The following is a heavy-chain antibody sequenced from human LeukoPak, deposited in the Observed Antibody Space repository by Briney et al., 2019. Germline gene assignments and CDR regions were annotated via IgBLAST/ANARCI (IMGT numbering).Heavy chain of an antibody. Sequence: PSETLSLTCTVSGGSISSYYWSWIRQPAGKGLEWIGRIYTSGSTNYNPSLKSRVTMSVDTSKNQFSLKLSSVTAADTAVYYCARDGNGDGDYVVRRFYYYGMDVWGQGTTVTVSS. D-gene: IGHD4-17*01. CDR2: IYTSGST. J-gene: IGHJ6*02. CDR1: GGSISSYY. V-gene: IGHV4-4*07. CDR3: ARDGNGDGDYVVRRFYYYGMDV.